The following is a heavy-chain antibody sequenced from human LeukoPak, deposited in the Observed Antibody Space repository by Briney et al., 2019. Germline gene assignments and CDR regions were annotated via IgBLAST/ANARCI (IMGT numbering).Heavy chain of an antibody. CDR3: ARDIEYSSSFDY. V-gene: IGHV1-2*06. J-gene: IGHJ4*02. Sequence: ASVKVSCKASGYTFTGYYMHWVRQAPGQGLEWMGRTNPNSGGTNYAQKFQGRVTMTRDTSISTAYMELSRLRSDDTAVYYCARDIEYSSSFDYWGQGTLVTVSS. CDR1: GYTFTGYY. D-gene: IGHD6-6*01. CDR2: TNPNSGGT.